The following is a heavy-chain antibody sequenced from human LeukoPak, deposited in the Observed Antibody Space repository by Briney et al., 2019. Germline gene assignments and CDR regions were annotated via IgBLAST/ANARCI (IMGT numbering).Heavy chain of an antibody. CDR3: ARLFYYGGSGYYGAFEY. V-gene: IGHV4-34*01. CDR1: GGSFSGHY. D-gene: IGHD3-22*01. J-gene: IGHJ4*02. Sequence: SETLSLTCAVYGGSFSGHYWSWTRQRPGKGLEWIGEINHSGSSNYSPSLKSRVTISVDTSKNQFSLKLTSVTAADTAVYYCARLFYYGGSGYYGAFEYWGQGNLVTVSS. CDR2: INHSGSS.